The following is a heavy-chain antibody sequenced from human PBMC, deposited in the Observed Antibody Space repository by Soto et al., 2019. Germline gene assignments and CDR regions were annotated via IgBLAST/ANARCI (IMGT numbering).Heavy chain of an antibody. CDR1: GYTFTNYG. J-gene: IGHJ6*02. V-gene: IGHV1-18*01. Sequence: QVQLVQSGDEVKKPGASVKVSCKASGYTFTNYGFSWVRQAPGQGLDWMGWISGYNGNTKYAEKFQGRVTMTTDTSTSTAYMELRSLRSDDTAVYYCAREGQAPYYYYGMDVWGQGTAVTVSS. CDR2: ISGYNGNT. CDR3: AREGQAPYYYYGMDV.